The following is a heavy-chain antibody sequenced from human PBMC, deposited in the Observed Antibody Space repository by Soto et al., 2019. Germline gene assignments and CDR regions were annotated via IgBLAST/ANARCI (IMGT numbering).Heavy chain of an antibody. CDR2: INAHSGGT. V-gene: IGHV1-2*02. CDR1: GFSFTGYY. J-gene: IGHJ5*02. Sequence: ASVKVSCKASGFSFTGYYIHWLRQAPGQGLEWMGWINAHSGGTEYAQKFQGRVTLTRDTSIATAYLTLTSLTSADTALYYCANALTRQLAYWLDPWGQGTQVTVSS. D-gene: IGHD6-6*01. CDR3: ANALTRQLAYWLDP.